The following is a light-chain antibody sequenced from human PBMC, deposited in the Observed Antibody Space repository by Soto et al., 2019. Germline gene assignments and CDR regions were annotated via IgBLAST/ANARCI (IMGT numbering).Light chain of an antibody. CDR3: HQRQSWPRT. CDR2: YTS. V-gene: IGKV3-11*01. J-gene: IGKJ1*01. CDR1: QYVGTR. Sequence: EIVLTQSPATLSSSPGETATLSCRASQYVGTRLAWYQHKPGQAPRLLIYYTSNRATGIPARFSGSGSGTDFTLTINSIAPEDFAIYYCHQRQSWPRTFSQGTKVDIK.